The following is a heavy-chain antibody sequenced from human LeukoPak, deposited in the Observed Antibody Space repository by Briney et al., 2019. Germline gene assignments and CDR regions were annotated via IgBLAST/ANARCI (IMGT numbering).Heavy chain of an antibody. CDR2: IRYDGSNK. CDR1: GFTFSSYG. V-gene: IGHV3-30*02. CDR3: ARWDYYDSRTFDI. J-gene: IGHJ3*02. Sequence: GGSLRLSCAASGFTFSSYGIHWVRQAPGKGLEWVAFIRYDGSNKYYADSVKGRFTISRDNSKNTLYLQMNSLRVDDTAVYYCARWDYYDSRTFDIWGQGTMVTVS. D-gene: IGHD3-22*01.